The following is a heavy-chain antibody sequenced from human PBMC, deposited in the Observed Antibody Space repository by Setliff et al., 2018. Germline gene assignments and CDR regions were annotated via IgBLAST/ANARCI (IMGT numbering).Heavy chain of an antibody. J-gene: IGHJ4*02. D-gene: IGHD3-9*01. V-gene: IGHV1-2*02. CDR3: ARAIDSTGYYPNF. Sequence: ASVKVSCKASGYTFTDYYMHWVRQAPGQGLEWMGWIHPNSGDTNYAQKFQGRVTMTRDTSISTAYMELSRLRSDDTAVYYCARAIDSTGYYPNFWGQGTLVTVSS. CDR2: IHPNSGDT. CDR1: GYTFTDYY.